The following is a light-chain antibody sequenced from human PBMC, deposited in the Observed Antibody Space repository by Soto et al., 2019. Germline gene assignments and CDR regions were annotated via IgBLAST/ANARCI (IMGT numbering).Light chain of an antibody. V-gene: IGKV4-1*01. Sequence: DIVMTQSPDSLALSLGERATINCKSSQSVLYSPNNKNYLAWYQQKPGQPPKLLLYWASMRESGVPDRFSGSASGTDFTLTISSLQAEEVAVYYCHKYASSPWTFGPGTKVEIK. CDR1: QSVLYSPNNKNY. J-gene: IGKJ1*01. CDR2: WAS. CDR3: HKYASSPWT.